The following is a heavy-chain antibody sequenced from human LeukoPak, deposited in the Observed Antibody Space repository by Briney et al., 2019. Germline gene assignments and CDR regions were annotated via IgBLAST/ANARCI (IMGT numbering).Heavy chain of an antibody. V-gene: IGHV3-20*04. Sequence: TGGSLGLSCAASGFRFDDYSMSWVRLVPGKGLEWVCGTNWDGASTGYADSVKGRFTISRDNVKNFLYLQMNSLRVEDTALYFCGRVHCSTTSCFDYYDYYMDVWGKGTTVTVSS. J-gene: IGHJ6*03. D-gene: IGHD2-2*01. CDR3: GRVHCSTTSCFDYYDYYMDV. CDR1: GFRFDDYS. CDR2: TNWDGAST.